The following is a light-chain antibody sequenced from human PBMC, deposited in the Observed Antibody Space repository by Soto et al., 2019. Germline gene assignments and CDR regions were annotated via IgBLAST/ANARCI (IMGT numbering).Light chain of an antibody. CDR1: SSDVGGYNY. V-gene: IGLV2-8*01. CDR2: EVS. Sequence: QSALTQPPSASGSPGQSVTISCTGTSSDVGGYNYVSWYQQHPGKAPKLMIYEVSKRPSGVPDRFSGSKSGNTASLTVSGLQAEDEAYYYCSSYAGSNNLVFCGGTTLTVL. CDR3: SSYAGSNNLV. J-gene: IGLJ2*01.